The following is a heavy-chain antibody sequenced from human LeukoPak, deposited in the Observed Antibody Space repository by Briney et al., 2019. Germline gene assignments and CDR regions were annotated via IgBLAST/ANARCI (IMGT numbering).Heavy chain of an antibody. CDR1: GFTFSSYA. J-gene: IGHJ4*02. CDR3: ANPRGTMTTVTAKGV. Sequence: GGSLRLSCAASGFTFSSYAMHWVRQAPGKGLEWVAVISYDGSNKYYADSVKGRFTISRDNSKNTLYLQMNSLRAEDTAVYYCANPRGTMTTVTAKGVWGQGTLVTVSS. CDR2: ISYDGSNK. V-gene: IGHV3-30-3*01. D-gene: IGHD4-17*01.